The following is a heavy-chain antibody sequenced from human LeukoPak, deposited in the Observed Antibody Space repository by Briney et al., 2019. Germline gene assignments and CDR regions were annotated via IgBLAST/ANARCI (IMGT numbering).Heavy chain of an antibody. D-gene: IGHD3-10*01. CDR2: ISGSGGST. J-gene: IGHJ4*02. V-gene: IGHV3-23*01. CDR3: AKDTWFGELFGDEYYFDY. CDR1: GFTFSSYA. Sequence: GGSLRLSCAASGFTFSSYAKSWVRQAPGKGLEWVSAISGSGGSTYYADSVKGRFTISRDNSKNTLYLQMNSLRAEDTAVYYCAKDTWFGELFGDEYYFDYWGQGTLVTVSS.